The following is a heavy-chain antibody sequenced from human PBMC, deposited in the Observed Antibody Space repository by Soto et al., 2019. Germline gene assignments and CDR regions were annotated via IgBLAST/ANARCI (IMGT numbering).Heavy chain of an antibody. CDR1: GFTFRHYD. CDR2: ISAAGDP. Sequence: EVQLVESGGGLVQPGGSLRLSCEASGFTFRHYDMHWVRQGTGKGLEWVSGISAAGDPDYADSVEVRFTISRENAQNSFFLQMNSLRVGDTSVYYCARTDRDFYGLDVWGQGTTVIVSS. CDR3: ARTDRDFYGLDV. V-gene: IGHV3-13*05. J-gene: IGHJ6*02.